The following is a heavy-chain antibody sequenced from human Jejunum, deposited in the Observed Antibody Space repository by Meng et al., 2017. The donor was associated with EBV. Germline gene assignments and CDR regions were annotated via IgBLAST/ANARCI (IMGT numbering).Heavy chain of an antibody. V-gene: IGHV3-23*01. Sequence: VELLLTAVGLLHPGVSLELSCAASGFTFSSAAMSWVRQAPGKGLEWVSVISGSAGSTYYADSVKGRFTISRDTSNNTLYLQMNSLRAEDTAIYYCAKLLKYWGQGTLVTVSS. CDR2: ISGSAGST. CDR3: AKLLKY. CDR1: GFTFSSAA. J-gene: IGHJ4*02.